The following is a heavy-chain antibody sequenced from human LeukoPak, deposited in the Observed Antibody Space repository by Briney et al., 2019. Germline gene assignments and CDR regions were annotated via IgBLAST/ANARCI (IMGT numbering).Heavy chain of an antibody. J-gene: IGHJ3*02. CDR3: ARDQPGYYCDSSGYRVGDAFDI. D-gene: IGHD3-22*01. CDR1: GFTFSSYS. CDR2: ISSSSSYI. V-gene: IGHV3-21*01. Sequence: PGGSLRLSCAASGFTFSSYSMNRVRQAPGKGLEWVSSISSSSSYIYYADSVKGRFTISRDNAKNSLYLQMNSLRAEDTAVYYCARDQPGYYCDSSGYRVGDAFDIWGQGTMVTVSS.